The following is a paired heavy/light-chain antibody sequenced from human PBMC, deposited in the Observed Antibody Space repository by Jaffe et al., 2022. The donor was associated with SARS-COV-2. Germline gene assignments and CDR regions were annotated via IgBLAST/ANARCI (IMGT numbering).Heavy chain of an antibody. D-gene: IGHD2-21*02. J-gene: IGHJ4*02. CDR1: GFTFSSYS. Sequence: EVQLVESGGGLVKPGESLRLSCAASGFTFSSYSMNWVRQAPGRGLEWISSISSTSSHTYYADSVRGRFTISRDNAKNSLYLQMNSLGAEDTAVYYCVREEVLRIAVVTAETVAFDYWGQGTLVTVSS. CDR2: ISSTSSHT. CDR3: VREEVLRIAVVTAETVAFDY. V-gene: IGHV3-21*01.
Light chain of an antibody. V-gene: IGKV1-39*01. Sequence: DIRVTQSPSSLSASVGDRVTITCRASQSLSRYLNWYQQKPGKAPNLLIYAASSLQSGVPSRFSGSGSGTDFTLTISSLQPEDFATYYCQQSYITPRGTFGGGTKVEIK. J-gene: IGKJ4*01. CDR3: QQSYITPRGT. CDR1: QSLSRY. CDR2: AAS.